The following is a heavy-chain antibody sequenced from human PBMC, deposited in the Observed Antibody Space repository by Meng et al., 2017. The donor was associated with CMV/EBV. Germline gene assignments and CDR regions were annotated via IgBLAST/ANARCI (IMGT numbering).Heavy chain of an antibody. CDR2: IYYSGST. CDR3: ARELGYSSPFGY. Sequence: TVSCGSISSGSYDWGWSRQPPGKGLEWIGSIYYSGSTYYNPSLKSRVTISVDTSKNQFSLKLSSVTAADTAVYYCARELGYSSPFGYWGQGTLVTVSS. D-gene: IGHD5-18*01. CDR1: CGSISSGSYD. J-gene: IGHJ4*02. V-gene: IGHV4-39*07.